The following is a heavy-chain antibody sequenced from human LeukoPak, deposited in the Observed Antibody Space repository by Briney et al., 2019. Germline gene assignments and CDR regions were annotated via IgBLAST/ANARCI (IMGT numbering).Heavy chain of an antibody. CDR2: ISGSGGST. CDR1: GFTFSSYA. D-gene: IGHD2-2*01. V-gene: IGHV3-23*01. CDR3: AIETTDCSSTSCYL. Sequence: GSLRLSCAASGFTFSSYAMSWVRQAPWKGLEWVSAISGSGGSTYYADSVKGRFTISRDNSKNTLYLQMNSLRAEDTAVYYCAIETTDCSSTSCYLWGQGTLVTVSS. J-gene: IGHJ4*02.